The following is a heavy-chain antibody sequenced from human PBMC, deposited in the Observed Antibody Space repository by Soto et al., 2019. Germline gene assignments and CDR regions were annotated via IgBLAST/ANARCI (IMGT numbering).Heavy chain of an antibody. V-gene: IGHV3-23*01. Sequence: EVQLLESGGGLVQPGGSLRLSCAASGFTFSSNAMSWVRQAPGKGLEWVSAISGSGGITYYADSVKGRFTISRDNSKNTLYLHMNSLRAEDTAVYYCAKELRDSTGNVPSHWGQGTLVTVSS. J-gene: IGHJ4*02. CDR3: AKELRDSTGNVPSH. CDR1: GFTFSSNA. CDR2: ISGSGGIT. D-gene: IGHD3-22*01.